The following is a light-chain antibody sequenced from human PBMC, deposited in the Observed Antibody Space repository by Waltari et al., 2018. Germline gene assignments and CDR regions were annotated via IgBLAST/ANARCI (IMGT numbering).Light chain of an antibody. V-gene: IGLV2-14*01. CDR1: TSDIGYYKF. J-gene: IGLJ1*01. Sequence: QSALTQPASVSGSPGQSIAISCTGTTSDIGYYKFVSWYPQNPGKAPKLIIYDAPGRPSGVPDRFSGSKSGTSASLAITGLQAEDEADYYCQSYDNGLSAPYVFGTGTKVTVL. CDR2: DAP. CDR3: QSYDNGLSAPYV.